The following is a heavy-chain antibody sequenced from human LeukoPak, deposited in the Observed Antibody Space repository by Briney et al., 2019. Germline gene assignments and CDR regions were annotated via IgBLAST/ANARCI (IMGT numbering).Heavy chain of an antibody. CDR1: GGTFSSYA. J-gene: IGHJ6*02. V-gene: IGHV1-69*13. CDR3: ARLQYSSSPGRWYYYGMDV. Sequence: SVKVSCKASGGTFSSYAISWVRQAPGQGLEWMGGIIPIFGTANYAQKFQGRVTITADESTSTAYMELSSLRSEDTAVYYCARLQYSSSPGRWYYYGMDVWGQGTTVTVSS. CDR2: IIPIFGTA. D-gene: IGHD6-13*01.